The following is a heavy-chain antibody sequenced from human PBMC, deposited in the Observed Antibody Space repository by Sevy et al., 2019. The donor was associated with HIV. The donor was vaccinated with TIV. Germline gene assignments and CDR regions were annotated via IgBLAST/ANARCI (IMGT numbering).Heavy chain of an antibody. J-gene: IGHJ6*02. Sequence: ASVKVSCKASGGTFSSYAISWVRQAPGQGLEWMGGIIPIFGTANYAQKFQGRVTITADESTSTAYMELSSLRSEDTAVYYCARVNFSGWYPDYYYYYGMDVWGQGTTVTVSS. D-gene: IGHD6-19*01. CDR1: GGTFSSYA. CDR3: ARVNFSGWYPDYYYYYGMDV. V-gene: IGHV1-69*13. CDR2: IIPIFGTA.